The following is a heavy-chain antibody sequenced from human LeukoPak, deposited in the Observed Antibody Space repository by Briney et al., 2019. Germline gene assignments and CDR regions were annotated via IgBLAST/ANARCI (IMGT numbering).Heavy chain of an antibody. CDR1: GFTFSDYW. CDR3: AKVGAWELQRVFEN. CDR2: VGRDGSEK. Sequence: GGSLRLSCVACGFTFSDYWLTWVRQVPGTGLEWGANVGRDGSEKNYVDSVKSRFTISRDNAKKSLYLEMNSLRVGDTALYYCAKVGAWELQRVFENWGQGTLVTVSS. D-gene: IGHD1-26*01. V-gene: IGHV3-7*01. J-gene: IGHJ4*02.